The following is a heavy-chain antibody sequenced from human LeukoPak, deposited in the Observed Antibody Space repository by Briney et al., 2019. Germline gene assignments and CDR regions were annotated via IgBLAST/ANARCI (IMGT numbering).Heavy chain of an antibody. CDR3: ARGVMAARLYYFDY. V-gene: IGHV3-23*01. D-gene: IGHD2-21*01. J-gene: IGHJ4*02. CDR2: ITGSGDYT. CDR1: GFSFGSHP. Sequence: PGGSLRLSCAASGFSFGSHPMNWVRQAPGPGLEWVLGITGSGDYTYYIDSVQGRFTISRDNSKNMLFLQMNSVRAEDTAVYYCARGVMAARLYYFDYWGRGILVTVSS.